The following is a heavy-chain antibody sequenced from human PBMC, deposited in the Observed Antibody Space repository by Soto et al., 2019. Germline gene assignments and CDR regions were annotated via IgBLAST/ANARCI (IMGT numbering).Heavy chain of an antibody. CDR3: ARDFSMVGVAPGY. CDR2: INAGNSDT. CDR1: GYTFTNYA. V-gene: IGHV1-3*05. D-gene: IGHD3-22*01. Sequence: QVQLVQSGAEEKKPGASVKVSCKASGYTFTNYAMHWVRQAPGQRLEWMGWINAGNSDTEYSQKFQGRVTITSDTAASTAYMELSSLRSEDTAVYYCARDFSMVGVAPGYWGQGTLVTVAS. J-gene: IGHJ4*02.